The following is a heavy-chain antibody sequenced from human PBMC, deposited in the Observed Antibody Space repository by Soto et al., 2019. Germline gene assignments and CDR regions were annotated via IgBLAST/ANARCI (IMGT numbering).Heavy chain of an antibody. V-gene: IGHV1-46*02. CDR3: AKRRGVGLTRSSFDF. D-gene: IGHD1-26*01. CDR2: IDPSGGDT. Sequence: QVQLVQSGAEVRKPEASVKVSCKASGYTFNRHYIQWVRQAPGQGLEWMGMIDPSGGDTNYAKKFQGRVTLTSDTSTSTVYMELSGLRSEDTAVYYCAKRRGVGLTRSSFDFWGPGTLVIVSS. CDR1: GYTFNRHY. J-gene: IGHJ4*02.